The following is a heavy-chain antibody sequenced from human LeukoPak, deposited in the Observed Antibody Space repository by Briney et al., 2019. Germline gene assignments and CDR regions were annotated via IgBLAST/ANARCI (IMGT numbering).Heavy chain of an antibody. J-gene: IGHJ5*02. D-gene: IGHD5-12*01. CDR2: ISSSSSYI. V-gene: IGHV3-21*01. CDR3: AREVDIVATIERWFDP. CDR1: GFTFSSYS. Sequence: GGSLRLSCAASGFTFSSYSMNWVRQAPGKGLEWVSSISSSSSYIYYADSVKGRFTISRDNAKNSLYLQMNSLRAEDTAVYYWAREVDIVATIERWFDPWGQGTLVTVS.